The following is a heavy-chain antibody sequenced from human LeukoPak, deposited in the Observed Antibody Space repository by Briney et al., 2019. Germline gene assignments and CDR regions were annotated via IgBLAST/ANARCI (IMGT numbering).Heavy chain of an antibody. CDR3: ARGLYCSGGSCRFDY. Sequence: GEALKISCEGAGYSFTSSWIGWVRQMPGKGLEWMGIIYPGDSDIRYSPSFQRQVTISADKSITTAYLQWSSLNASDTAIYYCARGLYCSGGSCRFDYWGQGTLVTVSS. CDR1: GYSFTSSW. D-gene: IGHD2-15*01. CDR2: IYPGDSDI. J-gene: IGHJ4*02. V-gene: IGHV5-51*01.